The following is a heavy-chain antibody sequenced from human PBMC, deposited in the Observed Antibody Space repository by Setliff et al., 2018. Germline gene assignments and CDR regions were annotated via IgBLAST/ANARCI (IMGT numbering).Heavy chain of an antibody. Sequence: LSLTCTVSGGSISSSYWSWIRQPPGKGLEWVSAISGSGGSTYYADSVKGRFTISRDNSKNTLYLQMNSLRAEDTALYYCAKDRDWKYYYCMDVWGKGTTVTVSS. D-gene: IGHD1-1*01. CDR3: AKDRDWKYYYCMDV. V-gene: IGHV3-23*01. J-gene: IGHJ6*03. CDR2: ISGSGGST. CDR1: GGSISSSY.